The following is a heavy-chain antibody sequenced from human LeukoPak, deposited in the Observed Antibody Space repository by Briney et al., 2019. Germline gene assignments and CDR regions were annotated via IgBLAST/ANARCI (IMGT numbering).Heavy chain of an antibody. V-gene: IGHV4-39*07. CDR1: GGSISSSSYY. D-gene: IGHD6-13*01. Sequence: SETLSLTCTVSGGSISSSSYYWGWNRQPPGKGLEWIGSIYYSGSTYYNPSLKSRVTISVDTSKNQFSLKLSSVTAADTAVYYCAREPGYSSSWRDDDYWGQGTLVTVSS. CDR3: AREPGYSSSWRDDDY. CDR2: IYYSGST. J-gene: IGHJ4*02.